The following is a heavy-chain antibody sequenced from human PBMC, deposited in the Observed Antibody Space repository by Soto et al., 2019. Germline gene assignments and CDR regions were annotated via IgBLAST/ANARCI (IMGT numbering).Heavy chain of an antibody. D-gene: IGHD3-22*01. J-gene: IGHJ1*01. V-gene: IGHV1-18*01. CDR1: GYTFTNYG. Sequence: QVQLVQSGAEVKKPGASVKVSRNTSGYTFTNYGITWVRQAPGQGLEWMGWISAYNGNTGYTQKLQGRVTITTDTSTSTAYMELRSLRSDDTAVYYCARDLGYYYDSSGFYSYFQYWGQGTLVTVSS. CDR3: ARDLGYYYDSSGFYSYFQY. CDR2: ISAYNGNT.